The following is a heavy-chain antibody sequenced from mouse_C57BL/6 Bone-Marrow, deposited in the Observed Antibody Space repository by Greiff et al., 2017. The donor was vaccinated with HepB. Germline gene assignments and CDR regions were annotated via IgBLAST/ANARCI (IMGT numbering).Heavy chain of an antibody. J-gene: IGHJ1*03. CDR1: GFNFSSYG. V-gene: IGHV5-6*01. CDR2: ISSGGSYT. CDR3: ARRKVLWYFDV. Sequence: VQLKESGGDLVKPGGSLKLSCAASGFNFSSYGMSWVRQTPDKRLEWVATISSGGSYTDYPDSVKGRFTISRDNAKNNLYLQMISLKSEDTAMYYCARRKVLWYFDVWGTGTTVTVSS.